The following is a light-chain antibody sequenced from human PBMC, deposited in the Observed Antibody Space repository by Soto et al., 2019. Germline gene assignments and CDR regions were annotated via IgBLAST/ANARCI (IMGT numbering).Light chain of an antibody. V-gene: IGKV3-20*01. J-gene: IGKJ1*01. CDR2: GAS. CDR3: QHLGTSKGR. CDR1: QSASSIY. Sequence: DIVLTQSPGTLSLSPGERATLSCRASQSASSIYLAWYQQKPGQAPRLLIYGASIRATDIQDRFSGSGSGPDFTHTISRLEAEDSTVYYCQHLGTSKGRFGQGTKVDIK.